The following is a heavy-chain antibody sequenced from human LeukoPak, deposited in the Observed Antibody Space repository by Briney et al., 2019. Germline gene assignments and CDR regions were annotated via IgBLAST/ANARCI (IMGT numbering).Heavy chain of an antibody. CDR1: GGSISSSSYY. Sequence: SETLSLTCTVSGGSISSSSYYWGWIRQPPGKGLEWIGSIYYSGSTYYNPSLKSRVTISVDTSKNQFSLKLSSVTAADTAVYYCASRSSGWREGFDYWGQGTLVTVSS. D-gene: IGHD6-19*01. V-gene: IGHV4-39*01. J-gene: IGHJ4*02. CDR3: ASRSSGWREGFDY. CDR2: IYYSGST.